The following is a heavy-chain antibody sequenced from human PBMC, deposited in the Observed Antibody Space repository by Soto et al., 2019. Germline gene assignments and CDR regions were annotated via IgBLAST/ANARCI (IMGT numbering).Heavy chain of an antibody. Sequence: GGSLRLSCAASGFTFSSYGMHWVRQAPGKGLEWVAVISYDGSNKYYADSVKGRFTISRDNSKNTLYLQMNSLRAEDTAVYYCAKDQVGSQQLWLQSSVNYYYYGMDVWGQGTTVTVSS. V-gene: IGHV3-30*18. J-gene: IGHJ6*02. D-gene: IGHD5-18*01. CDR1: GFTFSSYG. CDR2: ISYDGSNK. CDR3: AKDQVGSQQLWLQSSVNYYYYGMDV.